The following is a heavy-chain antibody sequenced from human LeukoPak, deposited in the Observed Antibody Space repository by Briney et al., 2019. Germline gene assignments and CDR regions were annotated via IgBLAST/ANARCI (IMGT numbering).Heavy chain of an antibody. CDR1: GGSVSSGSYY. V-gene: IGHV4-61*01. D-gene: IGHD3-10*01. Sequence: SETLSLTCTVSGGSVSSGSYYWSWIRQPPGKGLEWIGYIYYSGSTNYNPSLKSRVTISVDTSKNQFSLKLSSVTAADTAVYYCARRRGSGMDVWGQGTTVTVSS. CDR2: IYYSGST. CDR3: ARRRGSGMDV. J-gene: IGHJ6*02.